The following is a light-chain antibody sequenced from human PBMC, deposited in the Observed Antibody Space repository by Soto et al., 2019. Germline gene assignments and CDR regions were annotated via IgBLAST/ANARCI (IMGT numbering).Light chain of an antibody. V-gene: IGLV4-69*01. CDR1: GGHSSYA. J-gene: IGLJ2*01. CDR2: LNSDGSH. Sequence: QPVLTQSPSASASLGASVKLTCSLSGGHSSYAIAWHQQRPEKAPRYLMKLNSDGSHSRGDGIPDRFSGSSSGAERYLTTSSLQSEDEADYYCQTWATGIKVFGGGTKLTVL. CDR3: QTWATGIKV.